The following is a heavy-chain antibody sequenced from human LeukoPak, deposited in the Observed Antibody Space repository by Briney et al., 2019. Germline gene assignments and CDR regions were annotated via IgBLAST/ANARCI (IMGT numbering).Heavy chain of an antibody. CDR1: GGSISSGGYY. J-gene: IGHJ5*02. Sequence: PSQTLSLTCTASGGSISSGGYYWSWIRQHPGKGLEWIGYIYYSGSTYYNPSLKSRVTISLDTSKNQFSLKLSSVTAADTAVYYCASGRMDWFDPWGQGTLVTVSS. V-gene: IGHV4-31*03. CDR2: IYYSGST. D-gene: IGHD1-14*01. CDR3: ASGRMDWFDP.